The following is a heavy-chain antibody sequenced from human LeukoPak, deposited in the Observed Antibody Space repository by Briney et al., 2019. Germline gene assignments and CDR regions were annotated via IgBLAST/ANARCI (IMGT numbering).Heavy chain of an antibody. V-gene: IGHV3-74*01. CDR3: AREGGIVGAFDP. J-gene: IGHJ5*02. CDR1: GFTFSSYW. CDR2: INSDGSST. D-gene: IGHD1-26*01. Sequence: GGSLRLSCAASGFTFSSYWMHWVRQAPGKGLVWVSRINSDGSSTSYADSVKGRFTISRDNAKNTLYLQMNSLRAEDTAAYYCAREGGIVGAFDPWGQGTLVTVSS.